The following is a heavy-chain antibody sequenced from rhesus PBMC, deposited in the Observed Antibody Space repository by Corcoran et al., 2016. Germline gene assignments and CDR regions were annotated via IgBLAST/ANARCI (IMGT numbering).Heavy chain of an antibody. J-gene: IGHJ4*01. CDR2: ISGSGGST. Sequence: QVQLQELGPELVKPSETLSLTCAVSGGSISSSNWWNWIRKPPGKGMEWIGRISGSGGSTSYNPSLKSRVTVSKYTSKNQFSLKLSSVTAADTAVYYCARVDSSWYNFDYWGQGVLVTVSS. CDR1: GGSISSSNW. CDR3: ARVDSSWYNFDY. V-gene: IGHV4-92*01. D-gene: IGHD6-13*01.